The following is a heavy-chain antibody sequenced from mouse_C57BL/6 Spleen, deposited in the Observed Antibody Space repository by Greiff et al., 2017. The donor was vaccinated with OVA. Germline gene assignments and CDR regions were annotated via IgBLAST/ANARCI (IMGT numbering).Heavy chain of an antibody. CDR3: ARALYSNFPFDY. D-gene: IGHD2-5*01. Sequence: EVQRVESGGGLVKPGGSLKLSCAASGFTFSSYAMSWVRQTPEKRLEWVATISDGGSYTYYPDNVKGRFTISRDNAKNNLYLQMSHLKSEDTARYYCARALYSNFPFDYWGQGTTLTVSS. J-gene: IGHJ2*01. CDR1: GFTFSSYA. V-gene: IGHV5-4*01. CDR2: ISDGGSYT.